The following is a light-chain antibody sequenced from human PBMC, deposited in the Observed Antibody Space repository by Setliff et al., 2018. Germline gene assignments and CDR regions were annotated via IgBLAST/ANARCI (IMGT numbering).Light chain of an antibody. V-gene: IGLV2-14*03. Sequence: SVLTQPASVSGSPGQSITISCTGATSDVGGYKYVSWYQHHPGKAPKLMIYDVSNRPSGVSDRFSGSKSGNTASLTISGLQAEDEADYYCVSFTSSHTLLFGGGTQLTVL. CDR1: TSDVGGYKY. CDR2: DVS. J-gene: IGLJ2*01. CDR3: VSFTSSHTLL.